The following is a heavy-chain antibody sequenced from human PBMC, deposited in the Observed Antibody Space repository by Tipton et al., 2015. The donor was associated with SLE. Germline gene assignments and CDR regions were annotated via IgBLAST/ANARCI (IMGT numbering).Heavy chain of an antibody. CDR2: ISYSGST. CDR1: GGSISSHY. J-gene: IGHJ3*02. V-gene: IGHV4-59*11. CDR3: ARGIRQQLVKDAFDI. Sequence: TLSLTCTVSGGSISSHYWSWIRQPPGKGLEWIGYISYSGSTNYDPSLKSRATISVDTSKNQFSLKLSSVTAADTAVYYCARGIRQQLVKDAFDIWGQGTMVTVSS. D-gene: IGHD6-13*01.